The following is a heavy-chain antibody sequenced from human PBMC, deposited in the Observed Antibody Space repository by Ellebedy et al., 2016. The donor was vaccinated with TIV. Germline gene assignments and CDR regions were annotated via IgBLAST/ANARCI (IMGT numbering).Heavy chain of an antibody. D-gene: IGHD2-8*01. V-gene: IGHV1-46*01. CDR2: INPSGAAT. Sequence: ASVKVSXXASGYTFTSYYVHWVRQAPGQGLEWMGIINPSGAATSYAQRFQGRVTMTRDTSTSTVYMELSSLRSEDTAVYYCARAMRRGLPVGVVDYWGQGTLVTVSS. J-gene: IGHJ4*02. CDR3: ARAMRRGLPVGVVDY. CDR1: GYTFTSYY.